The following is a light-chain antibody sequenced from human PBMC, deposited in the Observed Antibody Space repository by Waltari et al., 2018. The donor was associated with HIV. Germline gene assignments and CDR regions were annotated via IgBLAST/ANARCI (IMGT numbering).Light chain of an antibody. CDR3: QGWDNASDWV. J-gene: IGLJ3*02. CDR1: NIGSYS. V-gene: IGLV3-21*02. CDR2: DDS. Sequence: SYVLTQPPLVSVAPGPTATITCGGNNIGSYSVHWYQQNPGQAPVLVGYDDSHRPSGIPGRFAGSSSGNTATLTSGRVEGGDEADYYCQGWDNASDWVFGGGNKQTVL.